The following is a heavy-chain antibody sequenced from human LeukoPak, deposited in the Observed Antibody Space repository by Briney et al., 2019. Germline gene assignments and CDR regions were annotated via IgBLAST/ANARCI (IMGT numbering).Heavy chain of an antibody. V-gene: IGHV1-2*02. J-gene: IGHJ4*02. CDR3: ARALGQLWFLDY. D-gene: IGHD5-18*01. CDR1: GYTFTGYY. Sequence: ASVKVSCKASGYTFTGYYMHWVRQAPGQGLEWMGWVNPNSGGTNYAQKFQGRVTMTRDTSISTAYMELSRLRSDDTAVYYCARALGQLWFLDYWGQGTLVTVSS. CDR2: VNPNSGGT.